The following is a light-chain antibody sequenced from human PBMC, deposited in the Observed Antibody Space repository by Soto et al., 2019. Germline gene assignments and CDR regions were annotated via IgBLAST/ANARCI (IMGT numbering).Light chain of an antibody. Sequence: EIVMTQSPATLSMSPGERVTLSCRASQSVGTSLAWYQQIPGQAPRLLIYGASTRATSIPARFSGSGSGTEFTLTISILQSEDFAVYYCQQYNNRPPMYTFGQGTKLEIK. CDR2: GAS. CDR1: QSVGTS. V-gene: IGKV3-15*01. CDR3: QQYNNRPPMYT. J-gene: IGKJ2*01.